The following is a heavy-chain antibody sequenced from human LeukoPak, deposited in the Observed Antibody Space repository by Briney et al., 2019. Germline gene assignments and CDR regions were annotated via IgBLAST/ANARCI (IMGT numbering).Heavy chain of an antibody. D-gene: IGHD4-11*01. CDR2: ISSSNRFI. J-gene: IGHJ4*02. Sequence: PGGSLRLSCAASGFTFSSSAMSWVRQAPGKGLEWVSSISSSNRFIYYADSVKGRFTISRDNAKNSLYLQMNSLRAEDTAIYYCARDSSYTVTTYEGFDYWGQGSLVTVSS. CDR3: ARDSSYTVTTYEGFDY. CDR1: GFTFSSSA. V-gene: IGHV3-21*01.